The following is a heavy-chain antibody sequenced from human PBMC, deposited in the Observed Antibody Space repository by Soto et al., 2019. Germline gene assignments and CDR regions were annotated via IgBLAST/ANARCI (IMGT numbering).Heavy chain of an antibody. CDR2: INHSGST. CDR3: ARRESYCSGGSCYIWRLDY. CDR1: GGSFSGYY. D-gene: IGHD2-15*01. V-gene: IGHV4-34*01. Sequence: QVQLQQWGAGLLKPSETLSLTCAVYGGSFSGYYWSWIRQPPGKGLEWIGEINHSGSTNYNPSLNGRVTITVDTSKNQFSLKLSSVTAADTAVYYCARRESYCSGGSCYIWRLDYWGQGTLVTVSS. J-gene: IGHJ4*02.